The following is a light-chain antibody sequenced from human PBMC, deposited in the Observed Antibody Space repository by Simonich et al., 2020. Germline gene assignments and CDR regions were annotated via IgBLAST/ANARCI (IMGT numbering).Light chain of an antibody. CDR2: GAS. Sequence: EIVMTQSPATLYVSPGERATLSCRAIQSVSSNFAWYQQKPGQAPRLLIYGASTRATGIPARFSGSGSGTEFTLTIRSMQSEDFAVYYCQQYNNWPPLTFGGGTKVEIK. J-gene: IGKJ4*01. CDR1: QSVSSN. CDR3: QQYNNWPPLT. V-gene: IGKV3-15*01.